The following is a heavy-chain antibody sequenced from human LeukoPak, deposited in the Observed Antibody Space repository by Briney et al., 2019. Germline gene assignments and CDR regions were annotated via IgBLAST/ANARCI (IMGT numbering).Heavy chain of an antibody. CDR2: IFYSGST. V-gene: IGHV4-39*07. J-gene: IGHJ4*02. CDR3: ARERDHGDYGD. D-gene: IGHD4-17*01. CDR1: SGSISTSNYY. Sequence: SETLSLTCTVSSGSISTSNYYWGWVRQPPGKALEWIGNIFYSGSTYYSPSLKSRVTISVDTSKNQFSLKLSSVTAADTAVYYCARERDHGDYGDWGQGTLVTVSS.